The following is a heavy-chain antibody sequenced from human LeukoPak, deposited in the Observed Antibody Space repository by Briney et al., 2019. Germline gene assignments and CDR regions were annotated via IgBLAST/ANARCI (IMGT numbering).Heavy chain of an antibody. CDR3: ARSRSGYYP. CDR2: IYYSGST. D-gene: IGHD3-22*01. V-gene: IGHV4-59*01. CDR1: GGSISSYY. J-gene: IGHJ5*02. Sequence: SETLFLTCTVSGGSISSYYWSWIRQPPGKGLEWIGYIYYSGSTNYNPSLKSRVTISVDTSKNQFSLKLSSVTAADTAVYYCARSRSGYYPWGQGTLVTVSS.